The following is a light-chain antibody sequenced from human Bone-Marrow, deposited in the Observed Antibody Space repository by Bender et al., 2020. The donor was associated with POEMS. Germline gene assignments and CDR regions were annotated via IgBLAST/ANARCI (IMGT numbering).Light chain of an antibody. CDR1: SSDIGSYNY. CDR2: DVS. CDR3: STWDDRLNAWL. V-gene: IGLV2-14*01. J-gene: IGLJ3*02. Sequence: QSALTQPASVSGSPGQSITISCTGTSSDIGSYNYVSWYQQHPGEAPKLMIYDVSDRPSGVSNRFSGSKSGNTASLTISGLQAEDEADYYCSTWDDRLNAWLFGGGTKLTVL.